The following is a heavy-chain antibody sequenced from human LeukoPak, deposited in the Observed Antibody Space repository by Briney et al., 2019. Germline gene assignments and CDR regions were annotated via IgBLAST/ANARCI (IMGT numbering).Heavy chain of an antibody. CDR1: GFTFSSYA. J-gene: IGHJ4*02. Sequence: PGGSLRLSCAASGFTFSSYAISWVRQAPGEGLEWVSAISGSGGSTYYADSVKGRFTISRDNSKNTLYLQMNSLRAEDTAVYYCAKDRRSAITGTNGAFDYWGQGTLVTVSS. D-gene: IGHD1-20*01. CDR3: AKDRRSAITGTNGAFDY. V-gene: IGHV3-23*01. CDR2: ISGSGGST.